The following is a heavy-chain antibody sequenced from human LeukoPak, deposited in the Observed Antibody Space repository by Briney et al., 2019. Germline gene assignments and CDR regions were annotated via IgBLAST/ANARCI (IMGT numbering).Heavy chain of an antibody. CDR1: GGSFSGYY. J-gene: IGHJ5*02. D-gene: IGHD3-10*01. V-gene: IGHV4-34*01. CDR2: INHSGST. CDR3: ARGRPVRGVTLLWFDP. Sequence: SETLSLTCAVYGGSFSGYYWSWIRQPPGKGLEWIGEINHSGSTNYNPSLKSRVTISVDTSKNQFSLKLSSVTAADTAVYYCARGRPVRGVTLLWFDPWGQGTLVTVSS.